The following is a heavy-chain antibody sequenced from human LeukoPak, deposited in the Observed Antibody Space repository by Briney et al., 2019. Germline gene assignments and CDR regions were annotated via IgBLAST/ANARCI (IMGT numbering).Heavy chain of an antibody. D-gene: IGHD6-13*01. V-gene: IGHV4-59*12. CDR2: IYYSGST. CDR3: ARDPGSRSSNPYNWFDP. J-gene: IGHJ5*02. Sequence: SETLSLTCTVSGVSISSYYWSWIRQPPGKGLEWIGYIYYSGSTNYNPSLKSRVTISVDTSKNQFSLKLSSVTAADTAVYYCARDPGSRSSNPYNWFDPWGQGTLVTVSS. CDR1: GVSISSYY.